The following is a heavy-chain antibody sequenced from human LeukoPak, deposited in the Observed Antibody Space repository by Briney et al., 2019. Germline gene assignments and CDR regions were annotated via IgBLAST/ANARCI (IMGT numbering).Heavy chain of an antibody. CDR2: LSGSGGST. CDR3: AKSQVPWNYYYMDV. J-gene: IGHJ6*03. Sequence: AGGSLRLSCAASGFTFSSYAMSWVRQAPGKGLEWVSALSGSGGSTYYANSVKGRFTISRDNSKNTLYLQMNSLRAEDTAVYYCAKSQVPWNYYYMDVWGKGTTVTVSS. CDR1: GFTFSSYA. D-gene: IGHD1-1*01. V-gene: IGHV3-23*01.